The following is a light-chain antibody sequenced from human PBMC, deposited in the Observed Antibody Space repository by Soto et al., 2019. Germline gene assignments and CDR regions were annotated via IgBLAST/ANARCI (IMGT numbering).Light chain of an antibody. V-gene: IGLV1-40*01. CDR1: SSNIGAPFD. CDR2: GNN. CDR3: QSYDITLSGYV. J-gene: IGLJ1*01. Sequence: QSVLTQPPSVSGAPGQRVTISCTGSSSNIGAPFDVHWYQQIPGTAPKLLIYGNNNRPSGVPDRFSGSKSGTSASLAITGLQAEDEADYSCQSYDITLSGYVFGTGTKLTVL.